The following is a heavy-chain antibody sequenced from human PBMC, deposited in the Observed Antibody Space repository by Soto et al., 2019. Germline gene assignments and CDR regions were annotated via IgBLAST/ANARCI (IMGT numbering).Heavy chain of an antibody. V-gene: IGHV4-59*02. CDR3: ARGDYYFASGTYYGFDY. D-gene: IGHD3-10*01. CDR2: IRFTGSP. CDR1: GGSVSSYY. Sequence: SETLSLTCVVSGGSVSSYYWTWIRKPPGKGLEWIGYIRFTGSPTYNPSLKSRVIISVDTSKNQFSLDLSSVTAADTAVYYCARGDYYFASGTYYGFDYWGQGTLVTVSS. J-gene: IGHJ4*02.